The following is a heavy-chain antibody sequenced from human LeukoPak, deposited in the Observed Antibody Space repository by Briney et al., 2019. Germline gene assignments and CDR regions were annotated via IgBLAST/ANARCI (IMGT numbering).Heavy chain of an antibody. D-gene: IGHD4-17*01. J-gene: IGHJ4*02. CDR2: ISSSSSYI. Sequence: GGSLRLSCAASGFTFSSYSMSWVRQAPGKGLEWVSSISSSSSYIYYADSVKGRFTISRDNAKNSLYLQMNSLRAEDTAVYYCARVKRDYALDYWGQGTLVTVSS. V-gene: IGHV3-21*01. CDR3: ARVKRDYALDY. CDR1: GFTFSSYS.